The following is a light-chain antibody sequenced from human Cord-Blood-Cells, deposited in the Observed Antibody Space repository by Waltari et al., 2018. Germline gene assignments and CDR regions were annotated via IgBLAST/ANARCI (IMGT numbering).Light chain of an antibody. V-gene: IGKV3-20*01. CDR3: QQYGSSIFT. CDR2: GVS. J-gene: IGKJ3*01. Sequence: ELLLTQSPGILSLSLGERATLACRASQSVSSSYLAWYQQKPGQAPRLLIYGVSSRATGIPDRFSGSWSGTDFTLTISRLEPEDFAVYYCQQYGSSIFTFGPGTKVDIK. CDR1: QSVSSSY.